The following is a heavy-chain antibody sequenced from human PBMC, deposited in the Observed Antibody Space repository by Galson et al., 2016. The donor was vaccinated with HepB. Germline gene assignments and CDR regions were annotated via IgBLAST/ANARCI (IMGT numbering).Heavy chain of an antibody. CDR1: GFTFSIYS. D-gene: IGHD3-9*01. J-gene: IGHJ4*02. Sequence: ADSGFTFSIYSMSWVRQAPGKGLEWISHITSSSSVTYYADSVKGRFTISRDNAKKSLYLQMNSLRDEDTAVYYCANDWYGYMAYWGQGTLVTVSS. V-gene: IGHV3-48*02. CDR2: ITSSSSVT. CDR3: ANDWYGYMAY.